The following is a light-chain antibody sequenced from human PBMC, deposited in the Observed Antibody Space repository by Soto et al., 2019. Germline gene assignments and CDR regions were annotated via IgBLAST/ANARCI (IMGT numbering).Light chain of an antibody. CDR3: CSYAAISVI. J-gene: IGLJ2*01. Sequence: QSALTQPRSVSGSPGQSVTISCTGTSSDIGGYKYVSWYQQHPGKAPKLMIYEVIKRPSGVPDRFSGSKSGNTASLTISGLQAEDEADYYCCSYAAISVIFGGGTKLTVL. V-gene: IGLV2-11*01. CDR2: EVI. CDR1: SSDIGGYKY.